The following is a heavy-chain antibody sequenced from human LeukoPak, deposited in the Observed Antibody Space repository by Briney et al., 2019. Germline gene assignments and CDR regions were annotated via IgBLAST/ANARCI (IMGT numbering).Heavy chain of an antibody. D-gene: IGHD3-10*02. J-gene: IGHJ6*04. V-gene: IGHV3-30*18. Sequence: GQSLRLSCAASGFTFSNYGMHWVRQAPGKGLEWVSIISYDGSNKYYTDSVKGRFTISRDNAKNSLYLQMNSLRAEDTAVYYCAELGITMIGGVWGKGTTVTISS. CDR1: GFTFSNYG. CDR2: ISYDGSNK. CDR3: AELGITMIGGV.